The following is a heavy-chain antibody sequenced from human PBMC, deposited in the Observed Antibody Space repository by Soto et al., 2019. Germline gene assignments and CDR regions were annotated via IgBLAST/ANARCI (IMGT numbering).Heavy chain of an antibody. CDR1: GGSISSSSYY. CDR3: ARDTGYSSGWFAY. V-gene: IGHV4-39*01. Sequence: SETLSLTCTVSGGSISSSSYYWDWIRQPPGKGLEWIGSIYYSGSTYYNPSLKSRVTISVDTSKNQFSLKLSSVTAADTAVYYCARDTGYSSGWFAYWGQGTLVTVSS. CDR2: IYYSGST. D-gene: IGHD6-19*01. J-gene: IGHJ4*02.